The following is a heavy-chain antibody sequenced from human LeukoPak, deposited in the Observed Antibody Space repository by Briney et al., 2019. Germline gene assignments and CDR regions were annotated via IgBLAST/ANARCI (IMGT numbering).Heavy chain of an antibody. J-gene: IGHJ4*02. CDR2: INPNSGDT. V-gene: IGHV1-2*02. CDR1: RYTFTGYY. Sequence: ASVKVSCKASRYTFTGYYMHWVRQAPGQGLEWMGWINPNSGDTKFAREFQGRVTMTRDTSISTAYMGLSRLRSDDTAVYYCATQRGSYLWGTDFDYWGQGTLVTVSS. D-gene: IGHD3-16*01. CDR3: ATQRGSYLWGTDFDY.